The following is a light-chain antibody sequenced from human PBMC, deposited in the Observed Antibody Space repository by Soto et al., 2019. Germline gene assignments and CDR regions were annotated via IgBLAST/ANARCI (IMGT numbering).Light chain of an antibody. J-gene: IGKJ1*01. CDR2: GIS. CDR1: QSVSAN. Sequence: IVLTQSPAALSESLGERVTLSCRASQSVSANLAWYQQRPGQAPRLLIYGISNRAPDTPDRFSGSGSGTEFTLTISILQSEDSAVYYCQQYNIWPPWTFGQGTKVEIK. CDR3: QQYNIWPPWT. V-gene: IGKV3-15*01.